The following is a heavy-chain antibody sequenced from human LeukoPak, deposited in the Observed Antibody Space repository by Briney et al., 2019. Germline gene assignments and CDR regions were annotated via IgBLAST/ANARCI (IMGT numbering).Heavy chain of an antibody. J-gene: IGHJ3*02. CDR2: TIPVYGTT. Sequence: ASVTVSCKASGGTFSSNAISWVRQAPGQGLEGMGGTIPVYGTTNYAQKFQGRVTITADESTGTVYMELSSLRSEDTAVYYCARRVWELRGSPQRPLDAFDIWGQGTMVTVSS. V-gene: IGHV1-69*13. D-gene: IGHD1-26*01. CDR3: ARRVWELRGSPQRPLDAFDI. CDR1: GGTFSSNA.